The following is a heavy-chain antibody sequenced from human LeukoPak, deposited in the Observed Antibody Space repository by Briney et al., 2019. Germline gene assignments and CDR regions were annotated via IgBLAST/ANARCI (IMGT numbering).Heavy chain of an antibody. D-gene: IGHD1-26*01. J-gene: IGHJ4*02. V-gene: IGHV4-59*01. CDR3: ARMYSGTSYYFDY. Sequence: SETLSLTCSVSGVSISTYYWIWIRQPPAKGLEWMGFLSYSGSTKYNPSLKSRVTMSVDTSKNQFSLKLSSVTAADTAVYYCARMYSGTSYYFDYWGQGTLVTVSS. CDR1: GVSISTYY. CDR2: LSYSGST.